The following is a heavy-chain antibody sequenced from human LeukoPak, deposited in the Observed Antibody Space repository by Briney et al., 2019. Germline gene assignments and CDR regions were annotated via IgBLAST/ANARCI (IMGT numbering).Heavy chain of an antibody. CDR3: AKRVIWHLVVVTEGPLNAFDI. D-gene: IGHD2-21*02. CDR2: MSGAGGRI. CDR1: GFTFSIYA. J-gene: IGHJ3*02. Sequence: GGSLRLSFEASGFTFSIYAMSWVRQAPGKGLEWLSIMSGAGGRIEYADSVKGRFTISRDNSKNTLYLQMNSLRAEDTAVYYCAKRVIWHLVVVTEGPLNAFDIWGQGTMVTVSS. V-gene: IGHV3-23*01.